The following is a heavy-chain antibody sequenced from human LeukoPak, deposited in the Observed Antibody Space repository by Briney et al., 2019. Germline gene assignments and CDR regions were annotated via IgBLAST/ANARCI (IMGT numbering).Heavy chain of an antibody. J-gene: IGHJ1*01. CDR2: INPRTGST. V-gene: IGHV1-46*01. Sequence: HVASVKVSCKASGYIFIDYYIHWVRQTPGHGLEWMGVINPRTGSTAYAQKLQGRVTMTRDTSTSTVYMDLTSLRSEDTAVFYCARAPAPLTRYQINHRGQGTLVTVSS. CDR1: GYIFIDYY. D-gene: IGHD3-9*01. CDR3: ARAPAPLTRYQINH.